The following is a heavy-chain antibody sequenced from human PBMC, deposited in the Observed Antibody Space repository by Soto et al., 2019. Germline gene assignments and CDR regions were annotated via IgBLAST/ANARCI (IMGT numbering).Heavy chain of an antibody. CDR1: GFTFSSYA. CDR2: ISGSGGST. Sequence: GGSLRLSCAASGFTFSSYAMSWVRQAPGKGLEWVSAISGSGGSTYYADSVKGRFTISRDNSKNTLYLQMNSLRAEDTAVYYCAKSTHPRSYCSGGSCYWFDPWGQGTLVTVSS. CDR3: AKSTHPRSYCSGGSCYWFDP. J-gene: IGHJ5*02. D-gene: IGHD2-15*01. V-gene: IGHV3-23*01.